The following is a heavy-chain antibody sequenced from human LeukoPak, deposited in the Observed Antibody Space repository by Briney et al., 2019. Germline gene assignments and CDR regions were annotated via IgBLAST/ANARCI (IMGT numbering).Heavy chain of an antibody. D-gene: IGHD4-23*01. CDR3: ARDSVGGNQKFDY. CDR2: ISAYNGNT. J-gene: IGHJ4*02. V-gene: IGHV1-18*04. CDR1: GYTFTSYY. Sequence: ASVKVSFKASGYTFTSYYMHWVRQAPGQGLEWMGWISAYNGNTNYAQKLQGRVTMTTDTSTSTAYMELRSLRSDDTAVYYCARDSVGGNQKFDYWGQGTLVTVSS.